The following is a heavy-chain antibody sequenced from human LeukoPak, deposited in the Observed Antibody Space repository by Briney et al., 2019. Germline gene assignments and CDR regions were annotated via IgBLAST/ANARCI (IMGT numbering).Heavy chain of an antibody. CDR2: INPNSGGT. CDR1: GYTFTGYY. Sequence: ASVKVSCKAPGYTFTGYYMHWVRQAPGQGLEWMGWINPNSGGTNYAQKFQGRVTMTRDTSISTAYMELSRLRSDDTAVYYCARGSNWNYGWFDPWGQGTLVTVSS. D-gene: IGHD1-7*01. J-gene: IGHJ5*02. CDR3: ARGSNWNYGWFDP. V-gene: IGHV1-2*02.